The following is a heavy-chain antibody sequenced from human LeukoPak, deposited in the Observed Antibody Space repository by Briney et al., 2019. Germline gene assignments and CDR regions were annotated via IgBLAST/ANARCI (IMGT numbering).Heavy chain of an antibody. V-gene: IGHV4-39*07. J-gene: IGHJ4*02. Sequence: SETLSLTCPGSAGSISWVSYNWGWIPQPPGKGLGGVGNIFYSGHSYYHPSLKRRVTISLDTSKDQFSLKLTSVTAADTAVYYCARARHYYESSGYNYFDYWGQGTLVTVSS. D-gene: IGHD3-22*01. CDR1: AGSISWVSYN. CDR2: IFYSGHS. CDR3: ARARHYYESSGYNYFDY.